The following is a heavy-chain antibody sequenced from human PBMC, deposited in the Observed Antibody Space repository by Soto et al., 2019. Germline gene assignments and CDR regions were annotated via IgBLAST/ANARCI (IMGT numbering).Heavy chain of an antibody. CDR1: GGSISSSSYY. CDR2: IYYSGST. CDR3: ARQMTAEGAFDI. J-gene: IGHJ3*02. V-gene: IGHV4-39*01. D-gene: IGHD5-18*01. Sequence: SETLSLTCTVSGGSISSSSYYWGWIRQPPGKGLEWIGSIYYSGSTYYNPSLKSRVTISVDTSKNQFSLKLSSVTAADTAVYYCARQMTAEGAFDIWGQGTMVTVSS.